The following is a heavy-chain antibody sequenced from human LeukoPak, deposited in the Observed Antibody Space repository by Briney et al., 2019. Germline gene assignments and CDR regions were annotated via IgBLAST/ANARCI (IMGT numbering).Heavy chain of an antibody. V-gene: IGHV4-59*01. CDR2: IYCSGST. J-gene: IGHJ4*02. CDR1: GASISSYY. Sequence: SETLSLTCTVSGASISSYYWSWIRQPPGKGLECIGYIYCSGSTNYNPSLKSRVTISVDTSKNQFSLKLTSVTPADTAVYYCARDSNWNYDYWGQGTLVTVSS. D-gene: IGHD1-7*01. CDR3: ARDSNWNYDY.